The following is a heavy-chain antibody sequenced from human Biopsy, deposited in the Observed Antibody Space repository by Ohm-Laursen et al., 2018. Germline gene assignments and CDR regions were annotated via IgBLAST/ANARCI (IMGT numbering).Heavy chain of an antibody. CDR2: IYYTGST. D-gene: IGHD3-16*01. J-gene: IGHJ4*02. CDR3: ARAAFGPFDS. Sequence: TLSLTCTVSGGSISSYYWSWIRQPPGKGLEWIGYIYYTGSTNYNPSLKSRVTISVDTSMNHLSLRLSSVTAADTAVYYCARAAFGPFDSWGQGALVTVSS. V-gene: IGHV4-59*12. CDR1: GGSISSYY.